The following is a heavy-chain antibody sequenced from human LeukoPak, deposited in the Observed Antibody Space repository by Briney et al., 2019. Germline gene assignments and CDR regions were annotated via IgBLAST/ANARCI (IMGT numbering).Heavy chain of an antibody. Sequence: PSETLSLTCTASGGSISSGSYYWSWIRQPAGKGLEWIGRIYTSGSTNYNPSLKSRITISVDTSKNQFSLNLSSVTAADTAVYYCARKVIRGVINARYYFDYWGQGTLVTVSS. CDR2: IYTSGST. CDR1: GGSISSGSYY. J-gene: IGHJ4*02. D-gene: IGHD3-10*01. V-gene: IGHV4-61*02. CDR3: ARKVIRGVINARYYFDY.